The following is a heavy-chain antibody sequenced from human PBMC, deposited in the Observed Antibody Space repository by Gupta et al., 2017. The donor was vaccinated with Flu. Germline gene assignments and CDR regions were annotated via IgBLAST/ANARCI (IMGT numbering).Heavy chain of an antibody. J-gene: IGHJ6*03. CDR2: IRNKVNGLTT. Sequence: RQAPGKGLEWVGRIRNKVNGLTTEYASSVRGRFTISRDDSKNSLYLHMSSMKIEDTAVYYCTRAEAYYGAGCPKGGYMDVWGKGTTVAVSS. D-gene: IGHD2-21*02. CDR3: TRAEAYYGAGCPKGGYMDV. V-gene: IGHV3-72*01.